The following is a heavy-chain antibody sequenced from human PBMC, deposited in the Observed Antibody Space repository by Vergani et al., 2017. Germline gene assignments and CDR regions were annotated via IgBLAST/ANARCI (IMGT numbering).Heavy chain of an antibody. CDR1: EFTFRDFY. V-gene: IGHV3-11*01. CDR2: ISESGTSI. D-gene: IGHD2-21*01. Sequence: QVQLVESGGVLVKPGGSLRLSCAASEFTFRDFYMSWVRQAPGKGLEWVAHISESGTSIYYADSVRGRFTVSRDNAKKSLYLHMSRLRVEDTAFYYCADLYGDDGFSPFWGQGTLVTVSS. J-gene: IGHJ4*02. CDR3: ADLYGDDGFSPF.